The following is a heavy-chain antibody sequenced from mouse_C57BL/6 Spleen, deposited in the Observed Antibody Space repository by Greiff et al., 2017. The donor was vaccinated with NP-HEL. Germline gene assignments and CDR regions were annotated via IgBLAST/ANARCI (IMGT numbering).Heavy chain of an antibody. V-gene: IGHV1-81*01. CDR3: AREGDSSGYVENFDY. CDR1: GYTFTSYG. J-gene: IGHJ2*01. Sequence: VQLQQSGAELARPGASVKLSCKASGYTFTSYGISWVKQRTGQGLEWIGEIYPRSGNTYYNEKFKGKATLTADKSSSTAYMELRSLTSEDSAVYFCAREGDSSGYVENFDYWGQGTTLTVSS. CDR2: IYPRSGNT. D-gene: IGHD3-2*02.